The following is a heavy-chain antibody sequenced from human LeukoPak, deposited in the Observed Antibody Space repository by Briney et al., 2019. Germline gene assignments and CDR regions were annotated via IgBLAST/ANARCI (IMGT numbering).Heavy chain of an antibody. CDR3: ARDRLSAAGGWDLVFDY. J-gene: IGHJ4*02. Sequence: ASVKVSCKASGYTFPSYGISWVRQAPGQGLEWMGWISAYNGNTDYAQKLQGRVTMTTDTSTSTDYVELRSLRSDDTAVYYCARDRLSAAGGWDLVFDYWGQGTLVTVSS. CDR1: GYTFPSYG. D-gene: IGHD1-26*01. V-gene: IGHV1-18*01. CDR2: ISAYNGNT.